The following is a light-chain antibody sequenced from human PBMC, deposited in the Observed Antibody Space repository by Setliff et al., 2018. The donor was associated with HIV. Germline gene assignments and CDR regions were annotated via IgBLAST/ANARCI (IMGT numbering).Light chain of an antibody. J-gene: IGLJ3*02. Sequence: QSALTQPASVSGSPGQSITISCTGTSTDVGGYDYVSWYQHQTGKAPRLIIYDVNNRPAGVSNRFSGSKSGKTASLTISGLQAEDEGVYYCSSYTSSSSMFGGGIKVTVL. V-gene: IGLV2-14*01. CDR2: DVN. CDR3: SSYTSSSSM. CDR1: STDVGGYDY.